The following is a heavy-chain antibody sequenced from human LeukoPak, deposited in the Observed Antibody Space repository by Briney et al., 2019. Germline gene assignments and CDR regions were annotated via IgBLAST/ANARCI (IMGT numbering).Heavy chain of an antibody. CDR2: IYHSGTT. CDR1: GASIGSGSYY. V-gene: IGHV4-30-2*01. D-gene: IGHD1/OR15-1a*01. CDR3: AGGTYPNYYYMDV. Sequence: PSETLSLTCTVSGASIGSGSYYWSWIRQPPGKGLEWIGYIYHSGTTYYNPSLKSRVTMSVDRSKNQFSLKLSSVTAADTAVYYCAGGTYPNYYYMDVWGSGTTVTVSS. J-gene: IGHJ6*03.